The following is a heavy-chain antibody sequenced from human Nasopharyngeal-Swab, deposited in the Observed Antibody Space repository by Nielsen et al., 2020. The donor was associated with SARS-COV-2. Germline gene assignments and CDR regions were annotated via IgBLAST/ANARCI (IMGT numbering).Heavy chain of an antibody. CDR3: ARGYCSSTSCYYFDY. CDR2: ISAYNGNT. J-gene: IGHJ4*02. V-gene: IGHV1-18*01. Sequence: WVRQAPGQGLEWMGWISAYNGNTNYAQKLQGRVTMTTDTSTSTAYMELRSLRSEDTAVYYCARGYCSSTSCYYFDYWGQGTLVTVSS. D-gene: IGHD2-2*01.